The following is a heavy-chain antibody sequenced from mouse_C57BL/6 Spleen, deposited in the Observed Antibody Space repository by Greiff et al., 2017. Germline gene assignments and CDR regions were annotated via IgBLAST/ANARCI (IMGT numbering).Heavy chain of an antibody. D-gene: IGHD1-1*01. Sequence: VQLKQSGPELVKPGASVKISCKASGYSFTDYNMNWVKQSNGKSLEWIGVINPNYGTTSYNQKFKGKATLNVDQSSSTAYMQLNSLTSEDSAVYYCARCITTVVADWYFDVWGTGTTVTVSS. CDR1: GYSFTDYN. CDR3: ARCITTVVADWYFDV. V-gene: IGHV1-39*01. J-gene: IGHJ1*03. CDR2: INPNYGTT.